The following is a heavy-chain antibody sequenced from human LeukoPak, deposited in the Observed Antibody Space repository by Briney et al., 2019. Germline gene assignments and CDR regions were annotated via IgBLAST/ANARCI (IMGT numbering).Heavy chain of an antibody. V-gene: IGHV4-59*11. CDR3: ARGGAWSDY. J-gene: IGHJ4*02. D-gene: IGHD6-19*01. CDR1: GGYITNHC. CDR2: IYFSGST. Sequence: SKLLCFNCAVSGGYITNHCWTWIRKHPGKGLEWIGYIYFSGSTNYNPSLKSRVTISVNTSKNQFSLKLNSVTAADTAVYFCARGGAWSDYWGQGALVTVSS.